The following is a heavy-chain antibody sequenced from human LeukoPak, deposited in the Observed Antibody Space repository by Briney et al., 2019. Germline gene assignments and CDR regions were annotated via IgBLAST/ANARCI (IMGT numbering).Heavy chain of an antibody. V-gene: IGHV1-46*01. J-gene: IGHJ3*02. CDR3: ARVGPDFWSGYYAFDI. CDR1: GYTFTSYY. D-gene: IGHD3-3*01. CDR2: INPSGGST. Sequence: ASVKVSCKASGYTFTSYYMHWVRQAPGQGLEWMGIINPSGGSTSYAQKFQGRVTMTRDTSTSTVYMELSSLRSEDTAVYYCARVGPDFWSGYYAFDIWGQGTMVTVSS.